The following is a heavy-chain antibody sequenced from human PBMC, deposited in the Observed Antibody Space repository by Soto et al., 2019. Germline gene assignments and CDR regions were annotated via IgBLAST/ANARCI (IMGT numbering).Heavy chain of an antibody. J-gene: IGHJ4*02. CDR2: IYPGDSDT. CDR3: ARNPSPGYDILTGYPTFFDY. Sequence: GESLKISCKGSGYSFTSYWIGWVRQMPGKGLEWMGIIYPGDSDTRYSPSFQGQVTISADKSISTAYLQWSSLKASDTAMYYCARNPSPGYDILTGYPTFFDYWGQGTLVTVSS. CDR1: GYSFTSYW. D-gene: IGHD3-9*01. V-gene: IGHV5-51*01.